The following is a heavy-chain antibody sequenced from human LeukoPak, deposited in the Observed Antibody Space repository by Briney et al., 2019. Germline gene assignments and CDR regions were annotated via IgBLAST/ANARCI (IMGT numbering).Heavy chain of an antibody. CDR1: GYSISSGYY. CDR2: IYHSGST. Sequence: SETLSLTCAVSGYSISSGYYWGRIRQPPGKGLEWIGSIYHSGSTYYNPSLKSRVTISVDTSKNQFSLKLSSVTAADTAVYYCARHEKIAAAGTIDYWGQGTLVTVSS. D-gene: IGHD6-13*01. V-gene: IGHV4-38-2*01. J-gene: IGHJ4*02. CDR3: ARHEKIAAAGTIDY.